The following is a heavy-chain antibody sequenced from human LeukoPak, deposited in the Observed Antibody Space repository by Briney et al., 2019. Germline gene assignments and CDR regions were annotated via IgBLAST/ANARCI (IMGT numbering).Heavy chain of an antibody. CDR2: ISGSGDTT. J-gene: IGHJ4*02. CDR1: GFTFSRYG. CDR3: ARDKVVGATHFDY. Sequence: GGSLRLSCAASGFTFSRYGMSWVRQAPGKGLEWVSGISGSGDTTYYADSVKGRFTISRDNAKNSLYLQMNSLRAEDTAVYYCARDKVVGATHFDYWGQGTLVTVSS. V-gene: IGHV3-23*01. D-gene: IGHD1-26*01.